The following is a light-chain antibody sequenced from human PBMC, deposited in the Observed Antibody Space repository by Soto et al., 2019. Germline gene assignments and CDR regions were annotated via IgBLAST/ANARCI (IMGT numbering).Light chain of an antibody. Sequence: DIQMTQSPSSLSASVGDRVTITCRASENIASYLNWYQQKPGKAPTLLVYAASSLESGAPPRFSGTVSGTDFTLTITSLLPDDLATYFCQQSYSTPWTFGQGTKVEL. CDR3: QQSYSTPWT. J-gene: IGKJ1*01. CDR2: AAS. V-gene: IGKV1-39*01. CDR1: ENIASY.